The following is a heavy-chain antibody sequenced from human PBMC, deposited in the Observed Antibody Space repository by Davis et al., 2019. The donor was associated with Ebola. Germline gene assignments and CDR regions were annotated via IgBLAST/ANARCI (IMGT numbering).Heavy chain of an antibody. D-gene: IGHD2-21*02. J-gene: IGHJ3*02. Sequence: GESLKISCAASGFTFSGPSMNWVRRAPGKGLEWVSHISVGTGAIEYADSVKGRFTMSRDNAKNSLYLQMNSLRDEDTAVYYCARGRDYAFDIWDQGTTVTVSS. V-gene: IGHV3-48*02. CDR3: ARGRDYAFDI. CDR2: ISVGTGAI. CDR1: GFTFSGPS.